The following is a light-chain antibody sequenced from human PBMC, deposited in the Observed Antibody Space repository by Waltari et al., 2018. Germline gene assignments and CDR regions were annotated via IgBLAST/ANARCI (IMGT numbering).Light chain of an antibody. CDR2: AS. CDR3: QQFNSFPPVT. V-gene: IGKV1-9*01. CDR1: QGINSD. Sequence: IQLTQSPSSLSASVGDRVTITCRASQGINSDLAWYQQKPGKAPKLLIYASTLQSGVPSRFSGSGSWTDFTLTISSLQPEDFVTYYCQQFNSFPPVTFGGGT. J-gene: IGKJ4*01.